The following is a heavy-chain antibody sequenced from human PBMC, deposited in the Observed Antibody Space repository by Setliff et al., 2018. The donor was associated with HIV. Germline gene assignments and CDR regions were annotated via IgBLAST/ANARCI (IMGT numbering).Heavy chain of an antibody. V-gene: IGHV3-15*01. CDR1: GFPFGDYT. CDR2: IKSKTDGGTT. CDR3: TTQSLS. Sequence: LRLSCTASGFPFGDYTMSWVRQAPGKGLEWVGRIKSKTDGGTTDYAAPVKGRFTISRDDSKNTLYLQMNSLKTEDTAVYYCTTQSLSWGQGTLVTVSS. J-gene: IGHJ4*02.